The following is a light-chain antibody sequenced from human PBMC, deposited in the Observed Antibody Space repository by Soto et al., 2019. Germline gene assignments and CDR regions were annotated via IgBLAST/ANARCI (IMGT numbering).Light chain of an antibody. J-gene: IGKJ4*01. V-gene: IGKV1-27*01. CDR2: AAS. Sequence: DIQMTQFPSSLSASVGDRVTITCRASQDISSYLAWYQQKPGKVPMLLIYAASTLQSGVPSRFSGSGSGTDFTLTISSLQPEDVATYYCQKYNSAPSLTFGGGTKVEIK. CDR1: QDISSY. CDR3: QKYNSAPSLT.